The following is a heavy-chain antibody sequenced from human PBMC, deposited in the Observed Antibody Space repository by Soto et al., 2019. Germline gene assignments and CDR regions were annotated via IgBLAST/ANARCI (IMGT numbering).Heavy chain of an antibody. J-gene: IGHJ4*02. V-gene: IGHV3-30*18. D-gene: IGHD1-26*01. CDR2: ISYDGSNK. Sequence: GGPLRLSCAASEFTLSRYGMHWVRQAQGKGLEWVAVISYDGSNKYYADSVKGRFTISRDNSKNTLYLQMNSLRAEDTAVYYCAKSRRELPGGRWSPLGYWAQGTLVTGSS. CDR3: AKSRRELPGGRWSPLGY. CDR1: EFTLSRYG.